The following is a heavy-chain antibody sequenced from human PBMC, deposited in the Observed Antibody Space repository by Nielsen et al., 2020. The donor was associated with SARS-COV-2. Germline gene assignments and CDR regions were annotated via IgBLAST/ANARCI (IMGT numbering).Heavy chain of an antibody. CDR2: IYYSGST. J-gene: IGHJ4*02. D-gene: IGHD6-13*01. CDR1: GGSISSSSYY. Sequence: SETLSLTCTVSGGSISSSSYYWGWIRQPPGKGLEWIGTIYYSGSTYYNPSLKSRLSIYVDTSKNQFSLKLSSVTAADTAVYYCARHMSSSWYSGFDYWGQGTLVTVSS. V-gene: IGHV4-39*01. CDR3: ARHMSSSWYSGFDY.